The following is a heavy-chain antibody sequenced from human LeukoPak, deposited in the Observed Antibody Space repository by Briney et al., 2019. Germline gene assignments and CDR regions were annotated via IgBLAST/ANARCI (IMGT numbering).Heavy chain of an antibody. D-gene: IGHD6-19*01. CDR2: IYHSGST. CDR1: GYSISSGYH. V-gene: IGHV4-38-2*02. Sequence: PSETLSLTCAVSGYSISSGYHWGWIRQPPGKGLEWIGTIYHSGSTYYNPSLKSRLTISVGTSKNQFSLKLTSVTAADTAVYYCAREEAGTVDYWGQGTLVTVSS. J-gene: IGHJ4*02. CDR3: AREEAGTVDY.